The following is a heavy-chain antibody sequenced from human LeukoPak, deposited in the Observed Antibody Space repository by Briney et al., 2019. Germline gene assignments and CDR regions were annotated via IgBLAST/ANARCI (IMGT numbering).Heavy chain of an antibody. CDR3: ARVYSTIFGVVRNWFDP. CDR1: GFTFSSYS. CDR2: ISSSSSYI. J-gene: IGHJ5*02. V-gene: IGHV3-21*01. Sequence: GGSLRLSCSASGFTFSSYSMNWVRQAPGKGLEWVSSISSSSSYIYYADSVKGRFTISRDNAKNSLYLQMNSLRAEDTAVYYCARVYSTIFGVVRNWFDPWGQGTLVTVSS. D-gene: IGHD3-3*01.